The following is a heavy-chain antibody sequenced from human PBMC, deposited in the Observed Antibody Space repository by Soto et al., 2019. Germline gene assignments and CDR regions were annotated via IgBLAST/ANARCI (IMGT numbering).Heavy chain of an antibody. CDR2: IGGSGGRT. CDR1: GFTFNTYT. J-gene: IGHJ4*02. CDR3: AKDRHPDGIWLFDL. D-gene: IGHD1-20*01. Sequence: EVQLLESGGHLVQPGGSLRLSCAASGFTFNTYTMNWLRQAPGQGLEWVSGIGGSGGRTYYADSVKGRFTISRDTSKNTLYLQLNSLSGDDTSVYYCAKDRHPDGIWLFDLWGQGTQVTVYS. V-gene: IGHV3-23*01.